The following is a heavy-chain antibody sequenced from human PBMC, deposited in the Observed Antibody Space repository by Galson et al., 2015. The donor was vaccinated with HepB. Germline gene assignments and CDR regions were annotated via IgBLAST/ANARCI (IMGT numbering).Heavy chain of an antibody. CDR3: ARERSYSGNHPYSDY. CDR2: IWYDGSNK. CDR1: GFTFSTYG. D-gene: IGHD1-26*01. Sequence: SLRLSCAASGFTFSTYGMHWVRQVPGKGLEWVAVIWYDGSNKYYEDSVKGRFTISRDNSKNTLYLQMNSLRVEDTAVYYCARERSYSGNHPYSDYWDQGTLVTVSS. J-gene: IGHJ4*02. V-gene: IGHV3-33*01.